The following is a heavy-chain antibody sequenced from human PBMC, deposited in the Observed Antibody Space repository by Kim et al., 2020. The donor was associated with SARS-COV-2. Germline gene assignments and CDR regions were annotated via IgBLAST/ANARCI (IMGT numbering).Heavy chain of an antibody. J-gene: IGHJ5*02. CDR2: SKK. CDR3: ARGGRKLDP. D-gene: IGHD3-16*01. V-gene: IGHV3-7*01. Sequence: SKKNYVDTVKGRLPIARDNAKNSLYLQMNSRRAEDTAVYYCARGGRKLDPWGQGTLVTVSS.